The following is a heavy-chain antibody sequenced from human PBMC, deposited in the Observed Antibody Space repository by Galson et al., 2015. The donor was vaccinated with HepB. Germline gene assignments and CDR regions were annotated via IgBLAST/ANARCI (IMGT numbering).Heavy chain of an antibody. V-gene: IGHV1-46*03. CDR3: ARSTVTTRGVVDY. J-gene: IGHJ4*02. CDR2: INPSGGSA. D-gene: IGHD4-17*01. CDR1: GYAFTSYY. Sequence: SVKVSCKASGYAFTSYYMHWVRQAPGQGLEWMGIINPSGGSASYAQKFQGRVTMTRDTSTSTVYMELSSLRSEDTAVYYCARSTVTTRGVVDYWGQGTLVTVSS.